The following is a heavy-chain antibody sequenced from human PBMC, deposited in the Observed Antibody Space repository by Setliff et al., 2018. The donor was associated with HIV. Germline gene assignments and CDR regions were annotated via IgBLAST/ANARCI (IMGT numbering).Heavy chain of an antibody. CDR2: IYTTGST. D-gene: IGHD5-12*01. CDR1: GDSISNYY. CDR3: ASFSGYDYYFDY. V-gene: IGHV4-4*09. J-gene: IGHJ4*02. Sequence: SETLSLTCTVSGDSISNYYWSWVRQPPGKGLEWIGYIYTTGSTYYNSSLKSRVTISVDTSKNQFSLKLSSVTAADTAVYYCASFSGYDYYFDYWGQGTLVTVSS.